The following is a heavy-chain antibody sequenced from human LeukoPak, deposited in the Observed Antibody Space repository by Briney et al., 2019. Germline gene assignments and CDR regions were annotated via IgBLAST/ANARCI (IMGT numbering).Heavy chain of an antibody. CDR2: TRNKADSYTT. V-gene: IGHV3-72*01. CDR1: GFTFSDHY. CDR3: ARVAISWYYFDY. J-gene: IGHJ4*02. Sequence: GGSLRLSCAASGFTFSDHYMDWVRQAPGKGLEWVGRTRNKADSYTTEYAASVKGRFTISRDDSKNSLYLQMNSLKTEDTAVYYCARVAISWYYFDYWGQGTLVTVSS. D-gene: IGHD6-13*01.